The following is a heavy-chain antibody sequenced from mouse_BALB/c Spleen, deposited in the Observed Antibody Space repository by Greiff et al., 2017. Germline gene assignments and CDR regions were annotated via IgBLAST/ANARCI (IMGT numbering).Heavy chain of an antibody. CDR2: ISSGGST. Sequence: EVKLMESGGGLVKPGGSLKLSCAASGFTFSSYAMSWVRQTPEKRLEWVASISSGGSTYYPDSVKGRFTISRDNARNILYLQMSSLRSEDTAIYYCAREDYGSSYGAMDYWGQGTSVTVSS. J-gene: IGHJ4*01. D-gene: IGHD1-1*01. CDR1: GFTFSSYA. CDR3: AREDYGSSYGAMDY. V-gene: IGHV5-6-5*01.